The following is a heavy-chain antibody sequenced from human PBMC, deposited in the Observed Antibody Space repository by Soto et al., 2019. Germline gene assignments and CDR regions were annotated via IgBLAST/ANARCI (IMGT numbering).Heavy chain of an antibody. Sequence: GASVTVSCQASGYTFTSYGISWVRQAPGQGLEWMGWISAYNGNTNYAQKLQGRVTMTTDTSTSTAYMELRSLRSDDTAVYYCARAWRKGGSYYLYYYYGMDVWGQGTTVTVSS. V-gene: IGHV1-18*01. CDR2: ISAYNGNT. CDR3: ARAWRKGGSYYLYYYYGMDV. J-gene: IGHJ6*02. D-gene: IGHD1-26*01. CDR1: GYTFTSYG.